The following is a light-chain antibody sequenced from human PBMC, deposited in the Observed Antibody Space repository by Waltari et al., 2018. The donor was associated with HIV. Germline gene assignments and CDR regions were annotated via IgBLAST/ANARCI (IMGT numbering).Light chain of an antibody. J-gene: IGLJ2*01. V-gene: IGLV3-10*01. Sequence: SSELTQPPSVSVSPGQTARITCSGDALPKKYFYWYQQRSGQAPVLVIYEDSRRPSGILERFSASSSGTMATLTITGAQVEDEGDYYCFSTDTSGNQKIFGGGTKLTVL. CDR2: EDS. CDR1: ALPKKY. CDR3: FSTDTSGNQKI.